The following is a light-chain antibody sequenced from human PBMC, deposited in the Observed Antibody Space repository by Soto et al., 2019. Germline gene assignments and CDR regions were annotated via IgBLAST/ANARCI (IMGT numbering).Light chain of an antibody. CDR1: QSIRSW. V-gene: IGKV1-5*03. Sequence: DIQMTQSPSTLSASVVDRVTVTFRASQSIRSWLAWYQEKPGKAPKLLIYKASLLETGVPSRFSGSASGTEFTLTISSLQTDDFGTYYCQQYNSHPWTFGQGTKVDIK. CDR3: QQYNSHPWT. CDR2: KAS. J-gene: IGKJ1*01.